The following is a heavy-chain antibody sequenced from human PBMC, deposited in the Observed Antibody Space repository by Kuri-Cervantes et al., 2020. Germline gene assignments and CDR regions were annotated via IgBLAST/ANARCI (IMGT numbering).Heavy chain of an antibody. J-gene: IGHJ6*02. CDR1: GFTFSDYY. Sequence: GGSLRLSCAASGFTFSDYYVSWIRQAPGKGLEWVSYISSSGSTIYYADSVKGRFTISRDNAKNSLYLQMNSLRAEDTAVYYCARVSVARYCSGGSCYLRYSYYYYGMDVWGQGTTVTVSS. CDR2: ISSSGSTI. V-gene: IGHV3-11*01. CDR3: ARVSVARYCSGGSCYLRYSYYYYGMDV. D-gene: IGHD2-15*01.